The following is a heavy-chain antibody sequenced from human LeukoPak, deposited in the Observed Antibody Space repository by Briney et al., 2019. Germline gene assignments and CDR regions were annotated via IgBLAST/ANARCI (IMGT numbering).Heavy chain of an antibody. J-gene: IGHJ5*02. CDR1: GFVVSTNY. CDR3: VRGFNRGFDP. D-gene: IGHD1-14*01. Sequence: GGSLRLACVASGFVVSTNYFSEVRQAPGKGLEWVSVIYSGGTPYYADSVKGRFTISRDISKNTLHLQMDSLRAEDTAVYFCVRGFNRGFDPWGPGTLVTVSS. CDR2: IYSGGTP. V-gene: IGHV3-53*01.